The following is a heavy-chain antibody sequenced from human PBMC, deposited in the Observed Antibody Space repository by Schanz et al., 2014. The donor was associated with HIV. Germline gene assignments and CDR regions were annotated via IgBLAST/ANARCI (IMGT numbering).Heavy chain of an antibody. V-gene: IGHV1-18*01. D-gene: IGHD4-4*01. CDR1: DYTFSYYG. CDR2: ASAHNGDT. Sequence: QVQLVQSGAEVKKPGASVKVSCRASDYTFSYYGISWVRQAPGQGLEWVGWASAHNGDTKYIQKVQGRVTMTTDTSRSTAYLELRSLRSDDTAVYYCARDGSKTIDYWGQGTLVTV. J-gene: IGHJ4*02. CDR3: ARDGSKTIDY.